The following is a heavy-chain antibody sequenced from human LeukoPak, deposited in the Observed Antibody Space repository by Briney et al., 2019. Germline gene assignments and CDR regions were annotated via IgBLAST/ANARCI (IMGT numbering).Heavy chain of an antibody. CDR2: ISSTSRSYI. CDR1: GFTFRDYY. Sequence: GGSLRLSCTASGFTFRDYYVTWIRQAPGKGLEWVSSISSTSRSYIYYADSVKGRFTTSRDNSKNTLYLQMNSLRVEDTAVYYCARDRPNYDFWSGYLSHFDYWGQGTLVTVSS. D-gene: IGHD3-3*01. V-gene: IGHV3-11*05. J-gene: IGHJ4*02. CDR3: ARDRPNYDFWSGYLSHFDY.